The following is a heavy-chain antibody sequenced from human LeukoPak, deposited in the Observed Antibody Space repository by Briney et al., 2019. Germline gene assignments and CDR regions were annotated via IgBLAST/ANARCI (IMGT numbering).Heavy chain of an antibody. V-gene: IGHV4-59*01. J-gene: IGHJ4*02. Sequence: SETLSLTCTVSGGSISSYYWSWIRQPPGKGLEWIGYIYYSGSTNYNPSLKSRVTISVDTSKNQFSLKLSSVTAADTAVYYCARASRDTWLQSPNFDYWGQGTLVTVS. CDR3: ARASRDTWLQSPNFDY. CDR1: GGSISSYY. CDR2: IYYSGST. D-gene: IGHD5-24*01.